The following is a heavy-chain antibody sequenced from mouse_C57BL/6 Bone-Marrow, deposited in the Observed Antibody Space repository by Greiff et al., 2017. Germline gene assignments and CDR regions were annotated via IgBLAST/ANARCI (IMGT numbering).Heavy chain of an antibody. CDR1: GFTFSSYA. CDR3: ARDHDYDGRDYFDY. Sequence: EVHLVESGGGLVKPGGSLKLSCAASGFTFSSYAMSWVRQTPEKRLEWVATISDGGSYTYYPDNVKGRFTISRDNAKNNLYLQMSHLKSEDTAMYYCARDHDYDGRDYFDYWGQGTTLTVSS. CDR2: ISDGGSYT. J-gene: IGHJ2*01. V-gene: IGHV5-4*01. D-gene: IGHD2-4*01.